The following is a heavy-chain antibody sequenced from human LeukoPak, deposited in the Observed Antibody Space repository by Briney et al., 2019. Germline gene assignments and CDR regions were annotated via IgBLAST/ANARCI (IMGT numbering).Heavy chain of an antibody. J-gene: IGHJ4*02. CDR3: ARDQQAFDY. CDR2: ISYDGSNK. CDR1: GFTFSNYA. V-gene: IGHV3-30*04. D-gene: IGHD2-2*01. Sequence: GGSLRLSCAASGFTFSNYAMHWVRQAPGKGLEWVAVISYDGSNKYYADSMKGRFTISRDNSKHTLYLQMNSLRGEDTAVYYCARDQQAFDYWGQGTLVTVSS.